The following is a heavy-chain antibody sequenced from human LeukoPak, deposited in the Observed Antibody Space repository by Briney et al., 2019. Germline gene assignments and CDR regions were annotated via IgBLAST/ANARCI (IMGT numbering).Heavy chain of an antibody. Sequence: SETLSLTCTVSGGSISSYYWSWIRQPPGKGLEWIAYIYYSGSTNYNPSLKSRVTISVDTSKNQFSLKLSSVTAADTAVYYCAVEGRRYYFDYWGQGTLVTVSS. J-gene: IGHJ4*02. V-gene: IGHV4-59*08. D-gene: IGHD2-15*01. CDR1: GGSISSYY. CDR2: IYYSGST. CDR3: AVEGRRYYFDY.